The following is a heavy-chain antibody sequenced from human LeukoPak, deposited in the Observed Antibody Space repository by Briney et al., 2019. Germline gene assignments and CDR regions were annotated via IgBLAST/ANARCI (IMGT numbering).Heavy chain of an antibody. D-gene: IGHD6-13*01. V-gene: IGHV4-34*01. CDR3: ARGSRMSSWY. CDR1: GGSFSGYY. J-gene: IGHJ4*02. Sequence: SETVSLTCAVYGGSFSGYYWSWIRQPPGKGLEWIGEINHSGSTNYNPSLKSRVTISVDTSKNQFSLKLSSVTAADTAVYYCARGSRMSSWYWGRGTLVTVSS. CDR2: INHSGST.